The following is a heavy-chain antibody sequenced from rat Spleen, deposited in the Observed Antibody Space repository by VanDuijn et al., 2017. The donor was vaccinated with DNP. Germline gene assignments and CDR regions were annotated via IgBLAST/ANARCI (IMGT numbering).Heavy chain of an antibody. CDR2: IKTGGGST. CDR1: GFTFSDIY. CDR3: LKHLDA. V-gene: IGHV5-25*01. Sequence: EVQLVESGGNLVQPGRSLKLSCAASGFTFSDIYMGWVRQAPTQGLEWVASIKTGGGSTYYPDSVKGRFTISRDNAENTVYLQMNSLRSEDTATYYCLKHLDAWGQGTSVTVSS. J-gene: IGHJ4*01.